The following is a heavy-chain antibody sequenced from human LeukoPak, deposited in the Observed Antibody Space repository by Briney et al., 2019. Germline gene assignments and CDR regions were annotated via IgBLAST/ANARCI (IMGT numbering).Heavy chain of an antibody. CDR3: ARASQRSPFAP. V-gene: IGHV4-59*01. D-gene: IGHD5-24*01. CDR1: GGSISSYY. CDR2: IYYSGST. J-gene: IGHJ5*02. Sequence: PSETLSLTCSVSGGSISSYYWSWIRQPPGKGLEWIGYIYYSGSTNYNPSLKSRVTISVDTSKNQFSLKLSSVTAADTAVYYRARASQRSPFAPWGQGTLVTVSS.